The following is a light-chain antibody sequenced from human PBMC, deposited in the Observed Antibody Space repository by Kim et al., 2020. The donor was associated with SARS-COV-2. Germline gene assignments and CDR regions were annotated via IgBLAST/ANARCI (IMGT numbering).Light chain of an antibody. CDR3: QQYKSYSFT. V-gene: IGKV1-5*01. CDR2: DAS. CDR1: QSISNW. Sequence: DIQMTQSPSTLSASVGDRVTITCRASQSISNWLAWYQQKSGKAPTLLIYDASCLESGVSSRLSGSGSGTEFTLTISSLQPDDFASYYCQQYKSYSFTFGQGTRLDIK. J-gene: IGKJ5*01.